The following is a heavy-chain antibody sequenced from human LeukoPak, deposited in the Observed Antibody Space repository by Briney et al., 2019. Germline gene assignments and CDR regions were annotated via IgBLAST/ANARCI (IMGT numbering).Heavy chain of an antibody. CDR3: ARGHSSGYNTDY. J-gene: IGHJ4*02. Sequence: GGSLRLSCVASGFTFSSHWMHWVRQAPGKGLVWVSRIYDDGSRINYADSVKGRLTISRDNAKNTLYLHLHSLRAEDTAVYYCARGHSSGYNTDYWGQGNLVTVSS. CDR2: IYDDGSRI. CDR1: GFTFSSHW. D-gene: IGHD6-19*01. V-gene: IGHV3-74*01.